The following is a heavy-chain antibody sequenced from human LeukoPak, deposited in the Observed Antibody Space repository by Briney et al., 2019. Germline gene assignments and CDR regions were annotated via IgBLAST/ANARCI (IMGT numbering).Heavy chain of an antibody. V-gene: IGHV5-51*01. J-gene: IGHJ4*02. CDR2: IYPGDSDT. CDR1: GYSFTSYW. Sequence: GESLKISCKGSGYSFTSYWIGWVRQMPGKGLEWMGIIYPGDSDTTYSPSFQGQVTISADKSISTAYLQWSTLKASDTATYYCARRQKAVAGSGFDYWGQGTLVSVSS. D-gene: IGHD6-19*01. CDR3: ARRQKAVAGSGFDY.